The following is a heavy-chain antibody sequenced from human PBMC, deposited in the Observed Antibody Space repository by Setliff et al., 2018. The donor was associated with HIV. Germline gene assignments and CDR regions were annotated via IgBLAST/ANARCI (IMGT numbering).Heavy chain of an antibody. CDR1: GGSISSGGYY. CDR2: IHYGGNT. CDR3: ARGGLGVVTSFDS. J-gene: IGHJ4*02. Sequence: LSLTCTVSGGSISSGGYYWSWIRQHPGKGLEWIGYIHYGGNTYNNPSLNSRISISVDMSKNKFSLKLSSLTAADTAVYYCARGGLGVVTSFDSWGPGTLVTAPQ. V-gene: IGHV4-31*03. D-gene: IGHD3-3*01.